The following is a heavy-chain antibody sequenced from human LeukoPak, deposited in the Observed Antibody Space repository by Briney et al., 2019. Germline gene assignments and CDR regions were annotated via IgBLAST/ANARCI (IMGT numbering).Heavy chain of an antibody. CDR1: GFTFSSYS. J-gene: IGHJ6*02. CDR2: ISSSSSYI. CDR3: ARDLTFMVRGVTYGMGV. D-gene: IGHD3-10*01. Sequence: GGSLRLSCAASGFTFSSYSMNWVRQAPGKGLEWVSSISSSSSYIYYADSVKGRFTISRDNAKNSLYLQMNSLRAEDTAVYYCARDLTFMVRGVTYGMGVWGQGTTVTVSS. V-gene: IGHV3-21*01.